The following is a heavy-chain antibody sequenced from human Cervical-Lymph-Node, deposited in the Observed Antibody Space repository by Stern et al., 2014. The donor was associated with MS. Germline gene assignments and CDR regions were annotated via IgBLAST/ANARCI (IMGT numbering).Heavy chain of an antibody. CDR3: AREHTSMAFGF. J-gene: IGHJ4*02. Sequence: VQLVESGAEVKKPGASVKVSCKASGYTFINFYMHWVRQAPGQGLEWMGISNPSDGSTSYAQTLQGRVTMTRDTSTNTVYMELSSLRSEDTAIYYCAREHTSMAFGFWGQGTLVTVSS. CDR1: GYTFINFY. D-gene: IGHD5-18*01. CDR2: SNPSDGST. V-gene: IGHV1-46*04.